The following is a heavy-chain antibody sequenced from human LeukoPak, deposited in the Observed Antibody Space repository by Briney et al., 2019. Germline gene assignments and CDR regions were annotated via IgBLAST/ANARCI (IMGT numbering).Heavy chain of an antibody. CDR2: RRFDGSNK. J-gene: IGHJ4*02. CDR1: GFTFSSYG. V-gene: IGHV3-30*02. CDR3: TKDRGQYYDGSGYSDY. D-gene: IGHD3-22*01. Sequence: PGGSLRLSCAASGFTFSSYGMHWIRQAPGKGLEWVAFRRFDGSNKYYADSVKGRFTISRDNSKNTLYLQMNSLRAEDTAVFYCTKDRGQYYDGSGYSDYWGQGTLVSVSS.